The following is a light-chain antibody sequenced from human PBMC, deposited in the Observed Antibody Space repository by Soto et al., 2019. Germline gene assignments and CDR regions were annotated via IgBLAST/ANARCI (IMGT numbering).Light chain of an antibody. V-gene: IGLV6-57*03. Sequence: NFMLTQPHSVSESPGKMVTISCTRNSGSIATSYVQWYQQRPDSAPTTIIYDDNQRPSGVPVRFSGSIDSSSNSASLTISGLKTEDEADYYCQSYGSGNWVFGGGTKLTVL. J-gene: IGLJ3*02. CDR3: QSYGSGNWV. CDR1: SGSIATSY. CDR2: DDN.